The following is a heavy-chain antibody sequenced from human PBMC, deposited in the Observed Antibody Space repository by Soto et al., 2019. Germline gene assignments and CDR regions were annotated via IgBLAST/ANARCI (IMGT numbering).Heavy chain of an antibody. CDR3: ASSYDTGRYYYGMDV. V-gene: IGHV1-3*01. CDR1: GYTFTSYA. D-gene: IGHD3-22*01. CDR2: INAGNGNT. Sequence: ASVKVSCKASGYTFTSYAMHWVRQAPGQRLEWMGWINAGNGNTKYSQKFQGRVTITRDTSASTAYMELSSLRSEDTAVYCCASSYDTGRYYYGMDVWGQGTTVTSP. J-gene: IGHJ6*02.